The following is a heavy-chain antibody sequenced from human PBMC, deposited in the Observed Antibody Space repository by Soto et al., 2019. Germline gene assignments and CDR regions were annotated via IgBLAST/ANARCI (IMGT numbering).Heavy chain of an antibody. D-gene: IGHD3-10*01. V-gene: IGHV1-3*01. Sequence: ASVKVSCKASGYTFTSYAMHWVRQAPGQRLEWMGWINAGNGNTKYSQKFQGRVTITRDTSASTAYMELSSLRSEDTAVYYCARDSQRITMVRGVIPPPGGTWGQGTMVTVSS. CDR1: GYTFTSYA. CDR2: INAGNGNT. CDR3: ARDSQRITMVRGVIPPPGGT. J-gene: IGHJ3*01.